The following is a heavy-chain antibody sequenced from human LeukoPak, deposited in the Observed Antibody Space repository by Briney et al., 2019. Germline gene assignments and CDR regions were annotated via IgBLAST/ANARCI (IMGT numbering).Heavy chain of an antibody. CDR3: ARDRGYSYGYFDY. CDR1: GGTFSRYA. D-gene: IGHD5-18*01. J-gene: IGHJ4*02. V-gene: IGHV1-69*05. CDR2: IIPICGTA. Sequence: ASVKGSCTASGGTFSRYAIRWVRQAPGQGLECMGGIIPICGTANYAQKLQGRVTMTTDESTSTAYMELSSLRSEDTAVYYCARDRGYSYGYFDYWGQGTLVTVSS.